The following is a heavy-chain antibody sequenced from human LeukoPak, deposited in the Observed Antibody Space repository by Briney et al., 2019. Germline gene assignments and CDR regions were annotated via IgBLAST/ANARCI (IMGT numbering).Heavy chain of an antibody. D-gene: IGHD2-15*01. Sequence: ASVKVSCKASGHTFTSYGISWVRQAPGQGLEWMGWISAYNGNTDYAQKFQGRVTMTTDTSTNTAYMDLRSLRSDDTAVYYCARAGYCGDGGCRGGSAFDVWGQGTMVTVSS. CDR1: GHTFTSYG. V-gene: IGHV1-18*01. CDR2: ISAYNGNT. CDR3: ARAGYCGDGGCRGGSAFDV. J-gene: IGHJ3*01.